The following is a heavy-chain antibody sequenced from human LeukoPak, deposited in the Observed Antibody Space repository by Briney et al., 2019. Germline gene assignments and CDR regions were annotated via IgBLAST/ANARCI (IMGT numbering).Heavy chain of an antibody. Sequence: PGGTLRLSCAASGFTFSNAWMSWVREAPAKGRERGWRIKSKTDGRTTDYAARVRGRFTISRDDSKNTLYLQMDCLKTEDTGVYYCTMDDDYWGQGTLVTVSS. CDR3: TMDDDY. V-gene: IGHV3-15*01. J-gene: IGHJ4*02. D-gene: IGHD3/OR15-3a*01. CDR2: IKSKTDGRTT. CDR1: GFTFSNAW.